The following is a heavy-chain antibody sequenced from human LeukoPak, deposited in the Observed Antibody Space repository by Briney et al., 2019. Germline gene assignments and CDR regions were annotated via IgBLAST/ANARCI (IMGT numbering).Heavy chain of an antibody. CDR3: ARRAGAYSHPYDY. D-gene: IGHD4/OR15-4a*01. V-gene: IGHV3-23*01. Sequence: GGSLRLSCAASRFTFSSYSMNWVRQAPGKGLEWVSDINGSGGSTYYADSVKGRFTISRDNSKNTLYLQMNSLRAEDTAVYYCARRAGAYSHPYDYWGQGTLVTVSS. J-gene: IGHJ4*02. CDR2: INGSGGST. CDR1: RFTFSSYS.